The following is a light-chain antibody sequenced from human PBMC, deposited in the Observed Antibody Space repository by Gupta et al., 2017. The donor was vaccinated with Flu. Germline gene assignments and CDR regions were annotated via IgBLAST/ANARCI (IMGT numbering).Light chain of an antibody. Sequence: DIQMTQSPTSVSASVGDRVTITCRASQDFASWLAWYQQKPGKAPRLLIYAASTLQSGVPARFSGSGSGIDFTLTISSLQSEDSATYYCQQANNFPLTFGQGTRLEIK. J-gene: IGKJ5*01. V-gene: IGKV1-12*01. CDR1: QDFASW. CDR2: AAS. CDR3: QQANNFPLT.